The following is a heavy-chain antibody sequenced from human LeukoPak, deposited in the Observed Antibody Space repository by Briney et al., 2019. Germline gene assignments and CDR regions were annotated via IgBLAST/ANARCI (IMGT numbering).Heavy chain of an antibody. CDR1: GFTFSSYG. V-gene: IGHV3-30*03. D-gene: IGHD6-19*01. Sequence: PGRSLRLSCAASGFTFSSYGMHWVRQAPGKGLEWVAVISYDGSNKYYADSVKGRFTISRDNSKNTLYLQMNTLRAEDTAVYYCVRGLGTTVAGPETLDYWGQGILVTVSS. CDR2: ISYDGSNK. J-gene: IGHJ4*02. CDR3: VRGLGTTVAGPETLDY.